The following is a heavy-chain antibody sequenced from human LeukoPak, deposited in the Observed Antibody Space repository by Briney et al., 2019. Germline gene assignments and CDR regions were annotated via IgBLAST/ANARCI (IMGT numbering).Heavy chain of an antibody. CDR3: AKEGSARRPRYYYYYYGMDV. J-gene: IGHJ6*02. V-gene: IGHV3-30*18. Sequence: GRSLRLSCAAFGFIFSKYGMFWVRQAPGKGLEWVAVISYDGSNKYYADSVKGRFTISRDNSKNTLYLQMNSLRAEDTAVYYCAKEGSARRPRYYYYYYGMDVWGQGTTVTVSS. CDR2: ISYDGSNK. CDR1: GFIFSKYG. D-gene: IGHD3-10*01.